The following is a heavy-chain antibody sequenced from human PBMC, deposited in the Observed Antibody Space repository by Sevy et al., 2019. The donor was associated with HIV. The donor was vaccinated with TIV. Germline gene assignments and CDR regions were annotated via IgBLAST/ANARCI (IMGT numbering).Heavy chain of an antibody. V-gene: IGHV1-18*01. CDR2: ISAYNGNT. J-gene: IGHJ6*02. Sequence: ASVKVSCKASGYTFTSYGISWVRQAPGQGLEWMGWISAYNGNTNYAQKLQGRVTMTTDTSTSTAYMELRSVRSDDTAVYYCARDGLLNSSSWSPFNYYYYYGMDVWGQGTTVTISS. CDR3: ARDGLLNSSSWSPFNYYYYYGMDV. CDR1: GYTFTSYG. D-gene: IGHD6-13*01.